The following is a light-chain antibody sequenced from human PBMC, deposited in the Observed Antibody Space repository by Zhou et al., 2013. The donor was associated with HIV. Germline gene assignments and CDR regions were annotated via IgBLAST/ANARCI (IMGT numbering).Light chain of an antibody. CDR1: QAISTY. Sequence: DIQMTQSPSSLSASVGDRVTLTCRASQAISTYVAWYQQKPGKVPKVLIYAASSLKSGVPSRFSGSGSGTDFSLTIDNLQPEDVATYYCQMYHTAPWTFGQGTKVEIK. CDR2: AAS. V-gene: IGKV1-27*01. J-gene: IGKJ1*01. CDR3: QMYHTAPWT.